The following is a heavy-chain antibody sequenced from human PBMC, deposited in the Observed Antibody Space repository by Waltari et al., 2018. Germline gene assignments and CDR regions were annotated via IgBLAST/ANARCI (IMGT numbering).Heavy chain of an antibody. V-gene: IGHV3-7*01. CDR2: IKRDGSQI. CDR1: GCTFRSYC. D-gene: IGHD1-26*01. J-gene: IGHJ3*01. Sequence: EVQLLVSGGGVVQPGGSLRLACAASGCTFRSYCMTWVRPVAGKGLEWVANIKRDGSQIHYLGSVEGRFTISRDNSKNLLYLEMNSLRGEDTALYYCARDRTTTGPTGTYYAGFDLWGQGTMVTVSS. CDR3: ARDRTTTGPTGTYYAGFDL.